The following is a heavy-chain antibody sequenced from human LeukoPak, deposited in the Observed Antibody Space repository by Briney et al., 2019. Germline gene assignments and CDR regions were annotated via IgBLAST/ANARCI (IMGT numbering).Heavy chain of an antibody. V-gene: IGHV4-34*01. CDR1: GGSFSGYY. CDR2: INHSGST. D-gene: IGHD2-2*01. CDR3: ARGQDFVVVPALNWFDP. J-gene: IGHJ5*02. Sequence: SETLSLTCAVYGGSFSGYYWSWIRQPPGKGLEWIGEINHSGSTNYNPSLKSRVTISVDTSKNQFSLKLSSVTAADTAVYYCARGQDFVVVPALNWFDPWGQGTLVTVSS.